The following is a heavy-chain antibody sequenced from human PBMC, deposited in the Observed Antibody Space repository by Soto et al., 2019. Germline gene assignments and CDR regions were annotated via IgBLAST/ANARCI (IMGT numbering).Heavy chain of an antibody. CDR3: AKDPHSSDGGSLDY. CDR1: GFTFSSYA. Sequence: EVQLLESGGGLVQPGGSLRLSCAASGFTFSSYAMSWVRQAPGKGLEWVSAISGSGGSTYYADSVKGRFTISRDNSKNTRYLQMNSLRAEDTAVYYCAKDPHSSDGGSLDYWGQGTLVTVSS. D-gene: IGHD6-25*01. V-gene: IGHV3-23*01. CDR2: ISGSGGST. J-gene: IGHJ4*02.